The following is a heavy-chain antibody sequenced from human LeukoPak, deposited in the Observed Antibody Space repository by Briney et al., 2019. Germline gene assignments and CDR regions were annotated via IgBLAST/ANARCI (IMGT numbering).Heavy chain of an antibody. V-gene: IGHV1-69-2*01. CDR3: ATPRYYYDSSGYYAFDY. CDR2: FDPEDGET. CDR1: GYTFTDYY. Sequence: GATVKISCKVSGYTFTDYYMHWVQQAPGKGLEWMGGFDPEDGETIYAQKFQGRVTMTEDTSTDTAYMELSSLRSEDTAVYYCATPRYYYDSSGYYAFDYWGQGTLVTVSS. D-gene: IGHD3-22*01. J-gene: IGHJ4*02.